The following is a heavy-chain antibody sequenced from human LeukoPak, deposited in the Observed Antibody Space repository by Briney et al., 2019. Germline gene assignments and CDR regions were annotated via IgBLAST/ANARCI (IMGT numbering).Heavy chain of an antibody. J-gene: IGHJ3*02. V-gene: IGHV4-30-2*01. CDR2: IYHSGST. Sequence: SETLSLTCAVSGGSISSGGYSWSWVRQPPGEGLEWVGYIYHSGSTYYNPSLQSRVTISLDRSKNQFSLKLSSMTAADTAVYYCASGNTGYDRDSFDIWGQGTMVTVSS. D-gene: IGHD5-12*01. CDR3: ASGNTGYDRDSFDI. CDR1: GGSISSGGYS.